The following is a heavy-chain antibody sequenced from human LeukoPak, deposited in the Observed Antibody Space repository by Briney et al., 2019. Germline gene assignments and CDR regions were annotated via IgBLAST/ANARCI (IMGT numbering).Heavy chain of an antibody. CDR1: GFTFSSYA. CDR3: AKMYVWGSYRYTDFDY. CDR2: ISGSGGST. Sequence: GASLRLSRAASGFTFSSYAMSWVRQAPGKGLEWVSAISGSGGSTYYADSVKGRFTISRDNSKNTLYLQMNSLRAEDTAVYYCAKMYVWGSYRYTDFDYWGQGTLVTVSS. J-gene: IGHJ4*02. D-gene: IGHD3-16*02. V-gene: IGHV3-23*01.